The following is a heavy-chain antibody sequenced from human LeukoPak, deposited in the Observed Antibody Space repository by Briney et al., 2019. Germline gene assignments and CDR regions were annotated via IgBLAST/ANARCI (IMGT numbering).Heavy chain of an antibody. CDR3: ARRVSEDYYYYYMDV. D-gene: IGHD6-13*01. V-gene: IGHV1-18*01. Sequence: ASVKVSCTASGYTFTSYGISWVRQAPGQGLEWMGWISAYNGNTNYAQKLQGRVTMTTDTSTSTAYMELRSLRSDDTAVYYCARRVSEDYYYYYMDVWGKGTTVTVSS. J-gene: IGHJ6*03. CDR2: ISAYNGNT. CDR1: GYTFTSYG.